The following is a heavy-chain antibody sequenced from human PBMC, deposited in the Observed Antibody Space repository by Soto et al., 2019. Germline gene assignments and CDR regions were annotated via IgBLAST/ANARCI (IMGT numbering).Heavy chain of an antibody. CDR1: GGSISSYY. J-gene: IGHJ6*02. V-gene: IGHV4-59*01. D-gene: IGHD2-15*01. CDR2: IYYSGST. Sequence: PSETLSLTCTVSGGSISSYYWSWIRQPPGKGLEWIGYIYYSGSTNYNPSLKSRVTISVDTSKNQFSLKLSSVTAADTAVYYCARANCSGGSCYYYYYGMDVWGQGTTVPSP. CDR3: ARANCSGGSCYYYYYGMDV.